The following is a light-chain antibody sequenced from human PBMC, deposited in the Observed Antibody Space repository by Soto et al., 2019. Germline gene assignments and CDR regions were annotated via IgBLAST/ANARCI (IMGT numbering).Light chain of an antibody. V-gene: IGKV3-15*01. J-gene: IGKJ1*01. Sequence: EIVMTQSPATLSVSPGERATLSCRASQSVSSNLAWYQQKPGQAPRLLIYGASTRATGIPARFSGSGSGTDFTRTISSLQSEDFAVYYCQQYNNWPPRGTFGQGTKVEIK. CDR1: QSVSSN. CDR2: GAS. CDR3: QQYNNWPPRGT.